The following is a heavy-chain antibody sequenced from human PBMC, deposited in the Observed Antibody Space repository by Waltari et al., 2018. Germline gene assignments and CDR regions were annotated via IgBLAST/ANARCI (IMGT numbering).Heavy chain of an antibody. J-gene: IGHJ6*03. CDR2: VSFDENMS. V-gene: IGHV3-30-3*01. CDR3: ARDPRGDASFYYHMDV. D-gene: IGHD2-2*01. CDR1: GFSFSTYP. Sequence: QGQLVESGGGVVQPGRSLRLSCEVSGFSFSTYPMHWVRQAPGKGLEWVAVVSFDENMSYYADSVKGRFTISRDNSESTLYLQMNSLRAEDTAVYFCARDPRGDASFYYHMDVWGRGTTVTVSS.